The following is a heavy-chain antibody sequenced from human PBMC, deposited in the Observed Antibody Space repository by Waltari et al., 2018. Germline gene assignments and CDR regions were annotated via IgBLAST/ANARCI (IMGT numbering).Heavy chain of an antibody. V-gene: IGHV4-39*01. CDR3: ATYIGASVGTAAFDV. CDR2: ISYTGAT. Sequence: QLHLQESGPGLVRPSETLSLTCSVSGGSIATNRHYWGWIRQSPGQGLEWIATISYTGATYSGPSLKSRVTLSRDTSKNQLSLTLDSVTAADTAVYYCATYIGASVGTAAFDVWGQGTMVTVSS. J-gene: IGHJ3*01. D-gene: IGHD5-12*01. CDR1: GGSIATNRHY.